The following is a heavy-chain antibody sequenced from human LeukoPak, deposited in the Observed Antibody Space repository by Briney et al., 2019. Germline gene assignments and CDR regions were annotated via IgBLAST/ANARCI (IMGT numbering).Heavy chain of an antibody. V-gene: IGHV1-3*01. CDR1: GYTFTSYV. J-gene: IGHJ3*02. D-gene: IGHD6-19*01. CDR3: ARDGRTGYSSGWYNAFDI. CDR2: INAGNGNT. Sequence: ASVKVSCKASGYTFTSYVMHWVRQAPGQRLEWMGWINAGNGNTKYSQKFQGRVTITRDTSASTAYMELSSLRSEDTAVYYCARDGRTGYSSGWYNAFDIWGQGTMVTVSS.